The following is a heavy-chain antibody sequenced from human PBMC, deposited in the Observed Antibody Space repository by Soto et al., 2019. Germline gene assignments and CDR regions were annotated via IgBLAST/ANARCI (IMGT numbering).Heavy chain of an antibody. CDR2: IIPIFGTT. J-gene: IGHJ6*02. Sequence: SVKVSCKASGGTFNSYAIDWVRQAPGQGLEWMGGIIPIFGTTNYAQKLQGRVKLTADESTRTAYMELSTLRSEDTAVYYCARGTVTGSEYNYYYYGMDVWGQGTTVTVSS. CDR3: ARGTVTGSEYNYYYYGMDV. D-gene: IGHD1-1*01. V-gene: IGHV1-69*13. CDR1: GGTFNSYA.